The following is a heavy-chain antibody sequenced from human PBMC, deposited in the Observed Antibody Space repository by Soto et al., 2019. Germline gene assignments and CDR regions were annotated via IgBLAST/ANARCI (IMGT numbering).Heavy chain of an antibody. CDR1: GYTLTELS. CDR3: ATLIYESSGYARNAFDI. V-gene: IGHV1-24*01. J-gene: IGHJ3*02. D-gene: IGHD3-22*01. Sequence: GASVKVSCKVSGYTLTELSMHWVRQAPGKGLEWMGGFDPEDGETIYAQKFQGRVTMTEDTSTDTAYMELSSLRSEDTAVYYCATLIYESSGYARNAFDIWGQGTMVTVSS. CDR2: FDPEDGET.